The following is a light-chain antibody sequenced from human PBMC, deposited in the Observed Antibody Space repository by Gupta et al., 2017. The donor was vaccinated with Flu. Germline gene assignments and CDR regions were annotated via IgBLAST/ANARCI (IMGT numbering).Light chain of an antibody. Sequence: GQTARLTCEGNNIETKSVHWYQQKPGQAPVPVVYDDNDRPSVIPDRFSGSNSGNPATLTITRVEVGDEADYYCQVWDRSSDQRVFGGGTKLTAL. J-gene: IGLJ2*01. V-gene: IGLV3-21*02. CDR2: DDN. CDR1: NIETKS. CDR3: QVWDRSSDQRV.